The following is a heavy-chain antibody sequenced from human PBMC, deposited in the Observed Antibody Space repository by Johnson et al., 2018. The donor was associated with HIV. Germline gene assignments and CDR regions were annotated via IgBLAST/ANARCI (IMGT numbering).Heavy chain of an antibody. CDR1: GFTFSSYA. V-gene: IGHV3-30*04. CDR2: ISYDGSNK. D-gene: IGHD3-22*01. Sequence: QVQLVESGGAVVQPGGSLRLSCAASGFTFSSYAMHWVRQAPGKGLEWVAIISYDGSNKNYADSVKGRFTVSRDNSKNTLFLQMNGLRDEDTAVYYCARVIDLYFDSILDDAFDIWGQGTLVTVSS. CDR3: ARVIDLYFDSILDDAFDI. J-gene: IGHJ3*02.